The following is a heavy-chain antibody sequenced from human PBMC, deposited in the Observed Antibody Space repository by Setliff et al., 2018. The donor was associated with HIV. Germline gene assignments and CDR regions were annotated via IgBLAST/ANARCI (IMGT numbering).Heavy chain of an antibody. D-gene: IGHD3-16*01. V-gene: IGHV3-21*01. CDR3: ERSGGIGNYNWDV. CDR1: GFTFSSYC. J-gene: IGHJ6*03. Sequence: TGGSLRLSCVASGFTFSSYCMDWFRQAPGKGLEWVSSISFGSTYIYQSDSVRGRFTISRDDAKKSLYLQMNSLGAEETAVYYCERSGGIGNYNWDVWGKGTTVTVSS. CDR2: ISFGSTYI.